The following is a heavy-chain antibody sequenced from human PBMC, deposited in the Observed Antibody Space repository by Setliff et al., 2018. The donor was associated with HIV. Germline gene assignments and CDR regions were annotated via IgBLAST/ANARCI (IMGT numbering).Heavy chain of an antibody. CDR3: ARGVPLRFLEWLLSFFDY. CDR1: GYTFIDNY. V-gene: IGHV1-2*02. CDR2: INTYTGDT. D-gene: IGHD3-3*01. J-gene: IGHJ4*02. Sequence: ASVKVSCKTSGYTFIDNYIHWVRQAPGQGLEWMAWINTYTGDTHYAQKFQGSVTVTRDTSISTAYMELSGLRSDDTAVYYCARGVPLRFLEWLLSFFDYWGQGTLVTVSS.